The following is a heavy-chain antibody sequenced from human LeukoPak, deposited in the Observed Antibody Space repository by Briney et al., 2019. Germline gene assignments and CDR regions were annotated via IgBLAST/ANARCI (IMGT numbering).Heavy chain of an antibody. Sequence: ASVKVSCKASGYTFTGYYMHWVRQAPGQGLEWMGWITPNSGGTNYAQKFQGRVTMTSDTSISTAYMELSRLRSIDTAVYYCARVYRWLHPNDAFDIWGQGTMVTVSS. J-gene: IGHJ3*02. V-gene: IGHV1-2*02. D-gene: IGHD5-12*01. CDR2: ITPNSGGT. CDR1: GYTFTGYY. CDR3: ARVYRWLHPNDAFDI.